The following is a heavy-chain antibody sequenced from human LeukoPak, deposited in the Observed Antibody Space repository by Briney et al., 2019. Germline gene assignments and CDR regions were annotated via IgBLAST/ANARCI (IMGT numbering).Heavy chain of an antibody. Sequence: GGSLRLSCAASGFTFSNYCVTWVRQAPGKALEWVSSISGSGDSSYYADSVKGRFTISRDNSKNTLYLQMNSLRVEDTAIYYCAKYGAPGWSGYLDYWGQGTLVTVSS. CDR1: GFTFSNYC. CDR2: ISGSGDSS. J-gene: IGHJ4*02. D-gene: IGHD4/OR15-4a*01. V-gene: IGHV3-23*01. CDR3: AKYGAPGWSGYLDY.